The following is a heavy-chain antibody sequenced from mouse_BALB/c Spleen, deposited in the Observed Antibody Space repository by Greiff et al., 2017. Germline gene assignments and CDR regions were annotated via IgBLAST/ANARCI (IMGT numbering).Heavy chain of an antibody. J-gene: IGHJ3*01. CDR3: ARDYYGSAAY. CDR2: ISYSGST. V-gene: IGHV3-2*02. D-gene: IGHD1-1*01. CDR1: GYSITSDYA. Sequence: EVKVEESGPGLVKPSQSLSLTCTVTGYSITSDYAWNWIRQFPGNKLEWMGYISYSGSTSYNPSLKSRISITRDTSKNQFFLQLNSVTTEDTATYYCARDYYGSAAYWGQGTLVTVSA.